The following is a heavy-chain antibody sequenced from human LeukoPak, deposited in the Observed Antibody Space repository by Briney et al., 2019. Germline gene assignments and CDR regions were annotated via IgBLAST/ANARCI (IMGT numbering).Heavy chain of an antibody. CDR2: INHSGST. V-gene: IGHV4-34*01. CDR1: GGSFSGYY. CDR3: ASVPRGGKSTRDY. Sequence: SETLSLTCAAYGGSFSGYYWSWIRQPPGKGLEWIGEINHSGSTNYNPSLKSRVTISVDTSKNQFSLKLSSVTAADTAVYYCASVPRGGKSTRDYWGQGTLVTVSS. D-gene: IGHD4-23*01. J-gene: IGHJ4*02.